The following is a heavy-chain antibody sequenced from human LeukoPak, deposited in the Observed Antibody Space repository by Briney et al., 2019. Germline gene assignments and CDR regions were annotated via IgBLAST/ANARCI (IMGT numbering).Heavy chain of an antibody. CDR1: GGTFISYA. J-gene: IGHJ4*02. V-gene: IGHV1-69*13. D-gene: IGHD3-22*01. Sequence: ASVKVSCKASGGTFISYAISWVRQAPGQGLEWMGGIIPIFGTANYAQKFQGRVTITADESTSTAYMELSSLRSEDTAVYYCASDQNYYDSSGYYWGQGTLVTVSS. CDR2: IIPIFGTA. CDR3: ASDQNYYDSSGYY.